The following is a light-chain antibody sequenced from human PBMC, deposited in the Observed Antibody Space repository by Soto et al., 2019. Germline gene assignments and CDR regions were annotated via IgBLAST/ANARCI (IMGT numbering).Light chain of an antibody. J-gene: IGLJ2*01. CDR2: VNSDGSH. CDR1: TGHSSYA. Sequence: QLVLTQAPSASASLGASVKLTCTLSTGHSSYAIAWHRQQPDKGPHFLMKVNSDGSHSKGDGIPDRFSGSSSGAERYLTISSLQSEDEADYYCQTWGTGIPRVFGGGTKLTVL. V-gene: IGLV4-69*01. CDR3: QTWGTGIPRV.